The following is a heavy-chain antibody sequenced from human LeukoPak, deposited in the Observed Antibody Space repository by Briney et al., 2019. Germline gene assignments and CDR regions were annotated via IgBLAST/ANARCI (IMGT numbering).Heavy chain of an antibody. J-gene: IGHJ4*02. CDR1: GGSISSYY. V-gene: IGHV4-59*01. D-gene: IGHD6-13*01. Sequence: SETLCLTCTVSGGSISSYYWSWIRQPPGKGLEWIGYIYYSGRTKYNPSLTSRVTISVDTSKNQFSLNLSSVTAADTAVYYCARGAAGTRDYWGQGTVVTVSS. CDR2: IYYSGRT. CDR3: ARGAAGTRDY.